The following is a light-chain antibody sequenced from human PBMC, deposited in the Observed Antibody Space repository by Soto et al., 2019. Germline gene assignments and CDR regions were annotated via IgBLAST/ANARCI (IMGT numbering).Light chain of an antibody. CDR3: QQSGSSPRT. V-gene: IGKV3-20*01. CDR2: DAS. Sequence: EIVLTQSPGTLSLSPGERATLSCRASQSVSSNYLAWYQHKPGQAPRLLISDASSRATGIPDRFTGSGSGTDFTLTLSRLEPEDFAVYYCQQSGSSPRTFGQGTKVEIK. CDR1: QSVSSNY. J-gene: IGKJ1*01.